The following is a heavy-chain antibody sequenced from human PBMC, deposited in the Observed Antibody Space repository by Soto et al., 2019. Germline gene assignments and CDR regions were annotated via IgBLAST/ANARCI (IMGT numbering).Heavy chain of an antibody. CDR2: IGGGGSVT. CDR3: VRDRGSPDSFDS. V-gene: IGHV3-74*01. CDR1: GFNFSPYW. Sequence: GGSLRLSCAAPGFNFSPYWMHWVRQVPGKGLEWISHIGGGGSVTIYADSVKGRFTISRDDAKNTLYLQMNSLRSEDTAVYYCVRDRGSPDSFDSWGQGTMVTVSS. D-gene: IGHD3-10*01. J-gene: IGHJ3*02.